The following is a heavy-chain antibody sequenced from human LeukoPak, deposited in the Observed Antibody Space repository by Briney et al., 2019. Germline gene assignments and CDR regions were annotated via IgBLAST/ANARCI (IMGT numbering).Heavy chain of an antibody. CDR2: INTNTGNP. CDR3: ARLGNKLRYFDWLHQKLGY. V-gene: IGHV7-4-1*02. Sequence: GASVKVSCKASGYTFTIYAMNWVRQAPGQGLEWMGWINTNTGNPTYAQGFTGRFVFSLDTSVSTAYLQISSLKAEDTAVYYCARLGNKLRYFDWLHQKLGYWGQGTLVTVSS. J-gene: IGHJ4*02. CDR1: GYTFTIYA. D-gene: IGHD3-9*01.